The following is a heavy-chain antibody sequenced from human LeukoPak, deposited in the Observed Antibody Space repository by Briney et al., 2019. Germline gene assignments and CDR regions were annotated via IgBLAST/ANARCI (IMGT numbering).Heavy chain of an antibody. CDR2: ISSSSSYI. CDR1: GFTFSSYS. J-gene: IGHJ4*02. V-gene: IGHV3-21*01. Sequence: NPGGSLRLSCAASGFTFSSYSMNWVRQAPGKGLEWVSSISSSSSYIYYADSVKGRFTISRDNGKNSLYLQMNSLRAEDTAVYYCASELYCSSTSCYIFDYWGQGTLVTVSS. CDR3: ASELYCSSTSCYIFDY. D-gene: IGHD2-2*02.